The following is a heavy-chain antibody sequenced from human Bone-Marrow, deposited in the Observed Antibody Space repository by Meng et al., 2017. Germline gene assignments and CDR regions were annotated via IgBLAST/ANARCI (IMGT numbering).Heavy chain of an antibody. J-gene: IGHJ4*02. D-gene: IGHD5-18*01. CDR3: ARGSPDTAMAIDF. V-gene: IGHV1-18*01. CDR2: INTYRGTA. Sequence: ASVKVSCKTSGFSLITYDISWVRQAPGQGLEWMGWINTYRGTANYAPKVQGRVTMTTDTSTTTAYMELRSLTSDDTAVYYCARGSPDTAMAIDFWGQGTLVTVSS. CDR1: GFSLITYD.